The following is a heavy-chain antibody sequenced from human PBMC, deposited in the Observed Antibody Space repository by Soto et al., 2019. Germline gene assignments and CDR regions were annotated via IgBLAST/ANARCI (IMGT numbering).Heavy chain of an antibody. CDR3: ARGGCSSTSCPSVYYYYGMDV. D-gene: IGHD2-2*01. Sequence: KTSETLSLTCAVSGGSISSSNWWSWVRQPPGKGLEWIGEIYHSGSTNYNPSLKSRGTISVDKSKNQFSLKLSSVTAADTAVYYCARGGCSSTSCPSVYYYYGMDVWGQGTTVTVSS. CDR1: GGSISSSNW. J-gene: IGHJ6*02. CDR2: IYHSGST. V-gene: IGHV4-4*02.